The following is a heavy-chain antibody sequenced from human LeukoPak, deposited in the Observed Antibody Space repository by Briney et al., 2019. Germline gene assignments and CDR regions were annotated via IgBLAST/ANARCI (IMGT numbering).Heavy chain of an antibody. CDR3: ARPREWELLYFDY. V-gene: IGHV3-30*04. Sequence: GGSLRLSWAASGLTFSSYAMHWVRQARGKALEWVALISYDGSNKYYADSVKGRFTISRDNSKNTLYLQMNSLRAEDTAVYYCARPREWELLYFDYWGQGTLVTVSS. CDR2: ISYDGSNK. CDR1: GLTFSSYA. J-gene: IGHJ4*02. D-gene: IGHD1-26*01.